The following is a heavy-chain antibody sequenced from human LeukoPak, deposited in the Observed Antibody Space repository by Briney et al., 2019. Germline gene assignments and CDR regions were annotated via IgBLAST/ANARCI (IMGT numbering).Heavy chain of an antibody. D-gene: IGHD3-10*01. V-gene: IGHV3-23*01. CDR2: VSGSGDST. J-gene: IGHJ4*02. CDR3: AKSYNYGSGSYYNHFDS. CDR1: GFTFSSYA. Sequence: GGSLRLSCAASGFTFSSYAMSWVRQAPGKGLEWVSTVSGSGDSTYYADSVKGRFTLSRDNSKNTLSLQMNSLRAEDTALYYCAKSYNYGSGSYYNHFDSWGQGTLVTASS.